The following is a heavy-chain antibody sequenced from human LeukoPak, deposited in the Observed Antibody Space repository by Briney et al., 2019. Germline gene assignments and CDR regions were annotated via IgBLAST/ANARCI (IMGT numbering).Heavy chain of an antibody. CDR1: GFTVGNNY. CDR2: IYSAGDT. V-gene: IGHV3-53*01. J-gene: IGHJ4*02. D-gene: IGHD4-23*01. CDR3: ARDSNSFPNFFDL. Sequence: GGSLRLSCAASGFTVGNNYMNWVRQAPGKGLEWISLIYSAGDTFYSDSVRGRFTVSRDNSKNTLYLQMNSLRAEDTAFYYCARDSNSFPNFFDLWGQGTLVTVSS.